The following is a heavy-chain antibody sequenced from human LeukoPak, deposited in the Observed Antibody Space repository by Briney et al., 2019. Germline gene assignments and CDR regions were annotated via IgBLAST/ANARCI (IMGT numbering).Heavy chain of an antibody. CDR2: INPISGGT. J-gene: IGHJ4*02. D-gene: IGHD3-3*01. CDR1: GYTFTGYY. CDR3: ARRDPLRFVEWSYATYDATTDY. V-gene: IGHV1-2*02. Sequence: GASVKGSCKASGYTFTGYYMHWVRQAPGQGLEWMGWINPISGGTNYAQKFQGRVTMTRDTSISTAYMELSRLRSDDTAVYYCARRDPLRFVEWSYATYDATTDYWGQGTLVTVSS.